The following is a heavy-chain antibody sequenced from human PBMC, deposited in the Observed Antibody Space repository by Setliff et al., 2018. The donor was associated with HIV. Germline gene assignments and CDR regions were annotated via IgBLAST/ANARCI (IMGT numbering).Heavy chain of an antibody. J-gene: IGHJ4*02. V-gene: IGHV1-69-2*01. CDR3: AREPGPIVRGVIPYFDY. D-gene: IGHD3-10*01. CDR1: GYTFIDYY. CDR2: VDPEDGKT. Sequence: GASVKVSCKASGYTFIDYYLHWVKQAPGERPEWVGRVDPEDGKTMYAKKFQGRVTITADTSTDTAYMEMSSLRSDDTAVYYCAREPGPIVRGVIPYFDYWGQGTLVTVSS.